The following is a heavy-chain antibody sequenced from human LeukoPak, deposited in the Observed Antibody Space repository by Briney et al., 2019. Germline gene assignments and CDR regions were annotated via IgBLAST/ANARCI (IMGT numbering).Heavy chain of an antibody. J-gene: IGHJ5*02. Sequence: KASETLSLTCTVSGGSIRSSSYYWGWIRQPPGKGLKWIGNIYYSGSTNYNPSLKSRVTISVDTSKNQFSLKLSSVTAADTAVYYCARGLGGSGSYYNVRSFRHNWFDPWGQGTLVTVSS. V-gene: IGHV4-39*07. CDR1: GGSIRSSSYY. CDR3: ARGLGGSGSYYNVRSFRHNWFDP. D-gene: IGHD3-10*01. CDR2: IYYSGST.